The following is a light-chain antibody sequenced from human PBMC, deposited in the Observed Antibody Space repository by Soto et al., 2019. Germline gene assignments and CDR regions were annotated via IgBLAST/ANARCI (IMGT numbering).Light chain of an antibody. V-gene: IGLV1-51*01. J-gene: IGLJ2*01. Sequence: QSVLTQPPSVSAAPGQKVTISCSGSGSNIGSNFISWYQQFPATAPKLVIYDNNKRPSGIPDRFSGSKSGTSATLGITGLQTGDEADYYCGTWDSSLSGVVFGGGTKLTVL. CDR3: GTWDSSLSGVV. CDR1: GSNIGSNF. CDR2: DNN.